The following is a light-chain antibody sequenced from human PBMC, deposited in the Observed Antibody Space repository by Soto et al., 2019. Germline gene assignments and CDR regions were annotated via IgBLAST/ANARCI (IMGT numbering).Light chain of an antibody. V-gene: IGKV3-20*01. J-gene: IGKJ1*01. CDR3: QQYGGSPWT. Sequence: EIVLTQSPGTLSLSPGERATLSCRASQSVSRSYLAWYQQKPCQAPRLLIYGASSRATGIPDRFSGSGSGTDFTLTISRLDPEDFAVYYCQQYGGSPWTFGQGTKVEIK. CDR2: GAS. CDR1: QSVSRSY.